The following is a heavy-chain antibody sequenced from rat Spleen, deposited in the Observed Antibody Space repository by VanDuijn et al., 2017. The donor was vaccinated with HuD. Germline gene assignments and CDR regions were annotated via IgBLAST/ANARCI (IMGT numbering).Heavy chain of an antibody. CDR1: GITFSDYY. Sequence: EVQLVESGGGLVQPGGSLKLSCAVSGITFSDYYMAWVRQAPKKGLEWVASISTGGGNTYYRDSVKGRFTISRDNAKNTLSLQMNSLRSEDTATYYCTRGGNYDFDYWGQGVMVTVSS. CDR2: ISTGGGNT. J-gene: IGHJ2*01. CDR3: TRGGNYDFDY. V-gene: IGHV5-25*01. D-gene: IGHD1-10*01.